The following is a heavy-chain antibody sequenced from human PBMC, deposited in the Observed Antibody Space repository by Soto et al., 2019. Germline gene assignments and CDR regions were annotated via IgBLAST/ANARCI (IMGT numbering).Heavy chain of an antibody. J-gene: IGHJ6*03. Sequence: QVQLVQSGAEVMKPGASVTVSCRTSGDTFSDYYIHWVRQAPGQGLGWMGWIKPNSGATNYAQKFRGWVTMTRDTSIRTVYMQLSRLRSDDTAVYYCARESGGATATLDYYYFYMDVWGTGTTVTVSS. CDR1: GDTFSDYY. CDR2: IKPNSGAT. V-gene: IGHV1-2*04. D-gene: IGHD5-12*01. CDR3: ARESGGATATLDYYYFYMDV.